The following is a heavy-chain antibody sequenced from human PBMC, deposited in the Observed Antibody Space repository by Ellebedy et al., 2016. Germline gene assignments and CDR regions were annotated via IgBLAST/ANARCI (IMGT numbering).Heavy chain of an antibody. D-gene: IGHD3-16*01. Sequence: GGSLRLXXAASGFTFSDYYMTWIRQAPGQGLEWVSYISSSGTTMYYADSVKGRFTISRDNAKKSLYLQINSLRAEDTAVYYCARAPYDYIWGSRAFDIWGQGTMVTVSS. CDR1: GFTFSDYY. J-gene: IGHJ3*02. V-gene: IGHV3-11*01. CDR3: ARAPYDYIWGSRAFDI. CDR2: ISSSGTTM.